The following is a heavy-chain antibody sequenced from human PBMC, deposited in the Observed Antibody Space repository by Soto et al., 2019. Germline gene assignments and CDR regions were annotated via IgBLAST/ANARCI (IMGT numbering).Heavy chain of an antibody. CDR3: XXXWGTRTGYYGMDV. J-gene: IGHJ6*02. Sequence: QVQLVESGGGVVQPGRSLRLSCAASGFIFSSYGMHWVRQAPGKGLEWVAVMSYDGSNKYYADSVKGRFTISRDTSKXXXXXXXXXXXXXXXXXXXXXXXWGTRTGYYGMDVWGQGTTVTVSS. CDR2: MSYDGSNK. CDR1: GFIFSSYG. V-gene: IGHV3-30*03. D-gene: IGHD3-9*01.